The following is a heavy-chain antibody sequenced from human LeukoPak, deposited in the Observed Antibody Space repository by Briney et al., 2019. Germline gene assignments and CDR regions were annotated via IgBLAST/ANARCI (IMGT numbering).Heavy chain of an antibody. V-gene: IGHV3-23*01. J-gene: IGHJ4*02. Sequence: GGSLRLSCAASGFTFSSYSMNWVRQAPGKGLEWVSAISGSGGSTYYADSVKGRFTISRDNSKNTLYLQMNSLRAEDTAVYYCAKVGSSGYGYWGQGTLVTVSS. CDR2: ISGSGGST. CDR1: GFTFSSYS. D-gene: IGHD6-19*01. CDR3: AKVGSSGYGY.